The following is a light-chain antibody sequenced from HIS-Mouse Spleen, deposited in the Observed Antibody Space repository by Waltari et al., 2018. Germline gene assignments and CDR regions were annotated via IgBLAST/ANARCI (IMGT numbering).Light chain of an antibody. J-gene: IGLJ3*02. Sequence: QSALTQPASVSGSPGQSITISCTGTSSDVGGYNSVPWYQQHPGQAPKRMIYEVSNRPSGVSNRFSGSKSGNTASLTISGLQAEDEADYYCSSYTSSSTLEVFGGGTKLTVL. V-gene: IGLV2-14*01. CDR3: SSYTSSSTLEV. CDR2: EVS. CDR1: SSDVGGYNS.